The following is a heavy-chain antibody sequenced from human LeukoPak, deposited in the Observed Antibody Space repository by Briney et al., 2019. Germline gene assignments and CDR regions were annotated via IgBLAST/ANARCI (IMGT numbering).Heavy chain of an antibody. CDR2: VNPNSGNT. D-gene: IGHD3-10*02. CDR3: ARVASVVRSRWFDP. CDR1: GYTFTSYD. J-gene: IGHJ5*02. V-gene: IGHV1-8*01. Sequence: ASVKVSCKASGYTFTSYDINWVRQAPGQGLEWMGWVNPNSGNTGYAQKFQGRVTMTRNTSISTAYMELSSLRSEDTAVYYCARVASVVRSRWFDPWGQGTLVTVSS.